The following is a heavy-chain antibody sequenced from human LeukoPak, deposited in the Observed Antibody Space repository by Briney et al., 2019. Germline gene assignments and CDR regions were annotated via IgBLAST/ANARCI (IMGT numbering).Heavy chain of an antibody. J-gene: IGHJ4*02. D-gene: IGHD6-25*01. V-gene: IGHV3-30*02. Sequence: GGSLRLSCAASGFTFSNYGVHWVRQAPGKGLEWVSFIRYDESNKYYTDSVKGRFTISRDNSKNMLYLQMNSLRVEDTAVYYCAGDRHVAAAGYYFDYWGQGTLVTVSS. CDR1: GFTFSNYG. CDR2: IRYDESNK. CDR3: AGDRHVAAAGYYFDY.